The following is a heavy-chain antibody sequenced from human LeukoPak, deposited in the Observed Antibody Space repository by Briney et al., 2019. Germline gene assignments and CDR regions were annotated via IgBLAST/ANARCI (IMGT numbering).Heavy chain of an antibody. V-gene: IGHV4-59*11. Sequence: PSETLSLTCTVSGASTASHYWTWLRQPPGKELEWLAYMFDTVSTKSNPSLKSRLTLSVDTSKKQLSLRLSSVTAADTAVYYCATIKRGSTYGYFDFWGQGIKVTVSS. CDR2: MFDTVST. CDR1: GASTASHY. J-gene: IGHJ4*02. D-gene: IGHD5-18*01. CDR3: ATIKRGSTYGYFDF.